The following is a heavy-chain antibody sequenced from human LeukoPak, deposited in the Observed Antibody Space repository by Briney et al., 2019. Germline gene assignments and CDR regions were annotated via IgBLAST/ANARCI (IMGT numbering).Heavy chain of an antibody. CDR2: INPYNDIT. V-gene: IGHV1-18*01. D-gene: IGHD3-10*02. J-gene: IGHJ6*03. Sequence: GASVTLSCKASGYTFTASGLCWGRQAPGQGLEWMGWINPYNDITDYAQTFKGRVTMTTDTSTSTAYMELRSLRSDDTAVYYCARLFGELLLPSDHFYYMDVWGKGTAVTVSS. CDR1: GYTFTASG. CDR3: ARLFGELLLPSDHFYYMDV.